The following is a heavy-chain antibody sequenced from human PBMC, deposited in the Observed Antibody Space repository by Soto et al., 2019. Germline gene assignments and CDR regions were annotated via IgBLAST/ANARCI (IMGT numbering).Heavy chain of an antibody. Sequence: PSETLSLTCTVSGCSISNYYWSWIRQPPGKGLEWIGYIYYSGSTNYNPSLKSRVTISLDTSKNQFSLKLSSVTAADTAVYYCARAGAATLSDYWGQGTLVTVSS. CDR2: IYYSGST. V-gene: IGHV4-59*01. CDR1: GCSISNYY. J-gene: IGHJ4*02. D-gene: IGHD2-15*01. CDR3: ARAGAATLSDY.